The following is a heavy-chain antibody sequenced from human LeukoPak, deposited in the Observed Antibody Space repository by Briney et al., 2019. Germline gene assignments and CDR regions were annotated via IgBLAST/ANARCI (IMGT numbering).Heavy chain of an antibody. D-gene: IGHD6-19*01. J-gene: IGHJ4*02. CDR2: ISYHGSDT. CDR1: GFTFSSYG. Sequence: GGSLRLSCAASGFTFSSYGMHWVRQAPGKGLEWVAVISYHGSDTFYADSVKGRFTISRDNSKNTLYLQMNSLRVEDTAVYYCANDLAGLQWLAPCFDYWGQGTLVTVSS. V-gene: IGHV3-30*18. CDR3: ANDLAGLQWLAPCFDY.